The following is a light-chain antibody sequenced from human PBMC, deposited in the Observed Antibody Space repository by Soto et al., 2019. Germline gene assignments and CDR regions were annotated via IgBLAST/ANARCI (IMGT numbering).Light chain of an antibody. V-gene: IGLV2-23*02. Sequence: QSALTRPASVSGSPGQSITISCTGTSSDVGSYSLVSWYQLHPGEAPKLMIYEVIKRPSGVSNRFSGSKSGDTASLTISGLQAEDEADYYCCSYAGSSSFRVFGTGTKLTVL. J-gene: IGLJ1*01. CDR1: SSDVGSYSL. CDR3: CSYAGSSSFRV. CDR2: EVI.